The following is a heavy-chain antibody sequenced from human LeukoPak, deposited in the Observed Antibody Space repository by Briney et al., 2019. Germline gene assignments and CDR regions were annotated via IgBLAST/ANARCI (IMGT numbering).Heavy chain of an antibody. D-gene: IGHD1-26*01. CDR2: MNPNSGNT. J-gene: IGHJ4*02. Sequence: WASVTVSCTASGYTFTIYDINWVRQAPGQGLEWMGWMNPNSGNTGYAQKFQGRVTMTRNTSISTAYMELSSLRSEDTAVYYCARIVGATSYWGQGTLVTVSS. CDR1: GYTFTIYD. CDR3: ARIVGATSY. V-gene: IGHV1-8*01.